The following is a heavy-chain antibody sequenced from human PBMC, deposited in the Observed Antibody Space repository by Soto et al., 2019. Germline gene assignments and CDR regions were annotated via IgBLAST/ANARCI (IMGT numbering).Heavy chain of an antibody. Sequence: SETLSLTCTVSGGSISSSTYSWGWIRQPPGKGLEWIGSIYYSGNTYYNVSLKSRVTISVDTSKNQFSLKLSSVTAADTAVYYCARAPRGNYGYPSYFDYWGQGTLVTVSS. CDR1: GGSISSSTYS. D-gene: IGHD3-10*01. J-gene: IGHJ4*02. CDR2: IYYSGNT. V-gene: IGHV4-39*07. CDR3: ARAPRGNYGYPSYFDY.